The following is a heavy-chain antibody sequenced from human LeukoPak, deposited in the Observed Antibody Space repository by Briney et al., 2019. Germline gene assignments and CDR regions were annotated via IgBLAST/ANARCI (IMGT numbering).Heavy chain of an antibody. CDR2: INPGGDNT. Sequence: ASVKVSCKASGYTFTKSYIHWVRQAPGQRLEWMGLINPGGDNTKYAQNFQGRVTMTSDTSARTVYMELSSLRSEDTAVYYCARAIAGRREDYWGQGTLVTVSS. J-gene: IGHJ4*02. V-gene: IGHV1-46*01. D-gene: IGHD6-6*01. CDR1: GYTFTKSY. CDR3: ARAIAGRREDY.